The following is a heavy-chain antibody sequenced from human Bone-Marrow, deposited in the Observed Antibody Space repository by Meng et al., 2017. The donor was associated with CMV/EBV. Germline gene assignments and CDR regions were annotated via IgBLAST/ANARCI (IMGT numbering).Heavy chain of an antibody. CDR3: ARAGPKYYGAYYYYGMDV. CDR1: GGSFGSYY. CDR2: IYYSGST. D-gene: IGHD3-3*01. Sequence: GSLRLSCTVSGGSFGSYYWSWIRQPPGKGLEWVRYIYYSGSTNYNPSLKSRVTISVDTSKNQFSLKLSSVTAADTAVYYCARAGPKYYGAYYYYGMDVWGQGTTVTVSS. J-gene: IGHJ6*02. V-gene: IGHV4-59*01.